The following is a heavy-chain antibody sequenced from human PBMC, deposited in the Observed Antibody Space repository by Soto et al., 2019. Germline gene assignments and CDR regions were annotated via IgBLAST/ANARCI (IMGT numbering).Heavy chain of an antibody. CDR2: SRNRVNSHTT. D-gene: IGHD1-26*01. J-gene: IGHJ6*01. Sequence: EVQLVESGGGLVQPGGSLSLSCAASGFTFSDHYMDWVRQAPGKGLEWVARSRNRVNSHTTEYAASVKGRFTISRDESKSSLYLQMNSLKIEDTAVYYCTRCLLGGAPSYTFHGMDVWGQGTTVTVSS. CDR3: TRCLLGGAPSYTFHGMDV. CDR1: GFTFSDHY. V-gene: IGHV3-72*01.